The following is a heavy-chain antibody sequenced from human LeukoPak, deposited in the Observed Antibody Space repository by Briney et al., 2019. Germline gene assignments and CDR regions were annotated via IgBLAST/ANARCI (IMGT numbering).Heavy chain of an antibody. J-gene: IGHJ4*02. CDR1: GYTFIGYY. CDR3: ARTYYDSSGYYTHDY. V-gene: IGHV1-8*03. Sequence: ASVKVSCKASGYTFIGYYIHWVRQAPGQGLEWMGWMNPNSGNTGYAQKFQGRVTITRNTSISTAYMELSSLRSEDTAVYYCARTYYDSSGYYTHDYWGQGTLVTVSS. D-gene: IGHD3-22*01. CDR2: MNPNSGNT.